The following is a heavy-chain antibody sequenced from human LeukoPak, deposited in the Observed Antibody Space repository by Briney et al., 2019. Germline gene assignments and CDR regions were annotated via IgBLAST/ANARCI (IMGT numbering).Heavy chain of an antibody. CDR3: AKEHRAYGDYLEAFDI. Sequence: GGSLRLSCAASGFTFSSYGMHWVRQAPGKGLEWEAVIWYDGSNKYYADSVKGRFTISRDNSKNTLYLQMNSLRAEDTAVYYCAKEHRAYGDYLEAFDIWGQGTMVTVSS. D-gene: IGHD4-17*01. CDR2: IWYDGSNK. J-gene: IGHJ3*02. V-gene: IGHV3-33*06. CDR1: GFTFSSYG.